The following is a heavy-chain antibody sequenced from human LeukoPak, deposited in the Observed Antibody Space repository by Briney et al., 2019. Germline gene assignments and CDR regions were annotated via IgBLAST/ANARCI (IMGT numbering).Heavy chain of an antibody. CDR3: ARGPCSCTSCYSAY. CDR2: INHSGST. V-gene: IGHV4-34*01. Sequence: SETLSLTCAVYGGSFSGYYWSWIRQPPGKGLEWVGEINHSGSTNYNPSLKSRVTISVDTSKNQFSLRLSSVTAADTAVYYCARGPCSCTSCYSAYWGQGTLVTVSS. J-gene: IGHJ4*02. D-gene: IGHD2-2*01. CDR1: GGSFSGYY.